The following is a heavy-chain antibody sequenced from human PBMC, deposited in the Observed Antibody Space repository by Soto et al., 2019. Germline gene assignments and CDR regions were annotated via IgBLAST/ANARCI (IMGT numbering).Heavy chain of an antibody. CDR2: IRSKANSYAT. V-gene: IGHV3-73*02. D-gene: IGHD1-26*01. CDR1: GFTFSGSA. CDR3: TSLLSRYSGSPRGY. J-gene: IGHJ4*02. Sequence: EVQLVESGGGLVQPGGSLKLSCAASGFTFSGSAMHWVRQASGKGLEWVGRIRSKANSYATAYAASVKGRFTISRDDSKNEAYLQMNSLKTEDTAVYYCTSLLSRYSGSPRGYWGQGTLVTVSS.